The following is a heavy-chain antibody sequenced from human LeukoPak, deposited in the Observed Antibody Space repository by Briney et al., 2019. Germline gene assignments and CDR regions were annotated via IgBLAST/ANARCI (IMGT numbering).Heavy chain of an antibody. J-gene: IGHJ3*02. V-gene: IGHV1-2*06. CDR2: INPNSGVT. D-gene: IGHD3-22*01. Sequence: ASVKVSCKASGYTLTGYYMHWVRQAPGQGLEWMGRINPNSGVTNYAQKFQGRVTMTRDTSISTAYMALSRLRSDDRAVYYRASPHYYDSSGYFDIWGQGTMVTVSS. CDR3: ASPHYYDSSGYFDI. CDR1: GYTLTGYY.